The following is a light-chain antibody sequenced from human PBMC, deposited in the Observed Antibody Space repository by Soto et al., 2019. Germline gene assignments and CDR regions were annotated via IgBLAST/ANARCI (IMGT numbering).Light chain of an antibody. CDR2: GAS. CDR3: QQSYSRPRT. J-gene: IGKJ1*01. CDR1: ESIISY. V-gene: IGKV1-39*01. Sequence: DIQMTQSPSSLSASIGDRVTITCRASESIISYLNWYQQKPGKAPKLLISGASTLQSGVPSRFSGRGSGTDFTLAISSLQPEDVGTYFCQQSYSRPRTFGQGTKVEIK.